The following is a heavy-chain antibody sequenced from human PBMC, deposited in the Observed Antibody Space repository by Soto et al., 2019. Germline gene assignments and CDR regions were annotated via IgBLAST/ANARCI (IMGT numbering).Heavy chain of an antibody. CDR1: GYTFTSYA. V-gene: IGHV1-3*01. J-gene: IGHJ4*02. D-gene: IGHD4-17*01. CDR2: INAGNGNT. Sequence: VASVKVSCKASGYTFTSYAMHWVRQAPGQRLEWMGWINAGNGNTKYSQKFQGRVTITRDTSASTAYMELSSLRSEDTAVYYCARGKPDYGDYYWGQGTLVTVSS. CDR3: ARGKPDYGDYY.